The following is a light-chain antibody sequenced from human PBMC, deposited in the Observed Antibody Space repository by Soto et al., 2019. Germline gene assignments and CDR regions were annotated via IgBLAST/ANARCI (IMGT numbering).Light chain of an antibody. V-gene: IGLV2-14*01. Sequence: QSALTQPASVSGSPGQSITISCTGTSSDVGGYNYVSWYQQHPGKAPKLMIYDVSNRPSGVSNRFSGSKSGNTASLTISGLQAEDEADYYCSSYTSSSIPVFGRGTKVTVL. J-gene: IGLJ2*01. CDR3: SSYTSSSIPV. CDR2: DVS. CDR1: SSDVGGYNY.